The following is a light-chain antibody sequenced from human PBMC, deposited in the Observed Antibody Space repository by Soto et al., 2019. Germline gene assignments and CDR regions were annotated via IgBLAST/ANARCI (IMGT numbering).Light chain of an antibody. J-gene: IGKJ4*01. CDR1: QSISNY. V-gene: IGKV1-39*01. CDR3: QQSYSTRRLT. CDR2: AAS. Sequence: DIQMTQSPSSLSASVGDRVSITCRASQSISNYLNWYQHKPGKAPKVLIHAASSLQSGVPSRFSGRGAGTDFTLTISSLQPEDFATYYCQQSYSTRRLTFGGGTKLEI.